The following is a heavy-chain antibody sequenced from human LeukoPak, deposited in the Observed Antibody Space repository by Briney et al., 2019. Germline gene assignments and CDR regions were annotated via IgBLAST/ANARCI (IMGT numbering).Heavy chain of an antibody. Sequence: PSETLSLTCTVSGGSISSSSYYWGWIRQPPGKGLEWIGSIYYSGSTYYNPSLESRLTISVDTSRNQFSLKLHSVTAADTAVYYCVRKGPLNSWNYFDYWGPGTLVAVSS. V-gene: IGHV4-39*01. D-gene: IGHD6-13*01. J-gene: IGHJ4*02. CDR1: GGSISSSSYY. CDR3: VRKGPLNSWNYFDY. CDR2: IYYSGST.